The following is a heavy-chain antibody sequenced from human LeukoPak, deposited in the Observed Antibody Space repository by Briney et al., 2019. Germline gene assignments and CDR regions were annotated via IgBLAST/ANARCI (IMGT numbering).Heavy chain of an antibody. CDR2: IYSGGST. Sequence: GGSLRLSCAASGFTVSSNYMSWVRQAPGKGLEWVSVIYSGGSTYYADSVKGRFTISRDNSKNTLYLQMDSLRAEDTAVYYCARDRSGWFDPWGQGTLVTVSS. CDR3: ARDRSGWFDP. V-gene: IGHV3-66*01. D-gene: IGHD3-3*01. CDR1: GFTVSSNY. J-gene: IGHJ5*02.